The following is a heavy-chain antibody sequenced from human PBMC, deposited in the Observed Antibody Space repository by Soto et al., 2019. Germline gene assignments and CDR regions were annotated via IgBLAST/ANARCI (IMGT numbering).Heavy chain of an antibody. V-gene: IGHV4-4*07. J-gene: IGHJ4*02. CDR1: GGSMRSYY. CDR3: ARGGFSYGYDY. D-gene: IGHD5-18*01. CDR2: IYTSGST. Sequence: ETLSLTCSVSGGSMRSYYWSWIRQPAGEGLKWIGRIYTSGSTNYNPSLKSRVTMSVDTSKNQFSLKLSSVTAADTAVYYCARGGFSYGYDYWGQGTLVTVTS.